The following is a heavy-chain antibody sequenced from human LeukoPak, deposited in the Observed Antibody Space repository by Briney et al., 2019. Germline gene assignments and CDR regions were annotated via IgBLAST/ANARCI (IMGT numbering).Heavy chain of an antibody. V-gene: IGHV3-23*01. CDR1: GLTLSRYD. J-gene: IGHJ4*02. CDR2: ISGRGDRT. Sequence: GGSLRLSCAASGLTLSRYDMTWVRQGPGKGLEWVSAISGRGDRTDYADSVKGRFTVSRDNSKNTLFLQMNSLRAEDTAIYYCANMYRYGPDYWGQGTLVTVSS. CDR3: ANMYRYGPDY. D-gene: IGHD1-26*01.